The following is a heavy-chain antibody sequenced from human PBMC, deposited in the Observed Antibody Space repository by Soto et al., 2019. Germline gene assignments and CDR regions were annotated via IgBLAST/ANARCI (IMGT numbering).Heavy chain of an antibody. Sequence: QAQLQESGPGLVKPSETLSLTCTVSGGSISSYYWSWIRQPPGKGLEWIGYIYYSGSTNYNPSLKSRVTISVDTSKNQFSLKLSSVTAADTAVYYCATVYGLGAFDIWGQGTMVTVSS. V-gene: IGHV4-59*01. D-gene: IGHD4-17*01. CDR1: GGSISSYY. CDR2: IYYSGST. J-gene: IGHJ3*02. CDR3: ATVYGLGAFDI.